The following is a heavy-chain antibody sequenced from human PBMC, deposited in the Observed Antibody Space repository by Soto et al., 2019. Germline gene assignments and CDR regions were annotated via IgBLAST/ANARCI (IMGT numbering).Heavy chain of an antibody. Sequence: ASVKVSCKASGYTFTSYYMHWVRQDPGQGLEWMGIINPSGGSTSYAQKFQGRVTMTRDTSTSTVYMELSSLRSEDTAVYYCAREGGAQLGGYYYYGMDVWGQGTTVTVSS. J-gene: IGHJ6*02. CDR1: GYTFTSYY. D-gene: IGHD2-15*01. CDR2: INPSGGST. CDR3: AREGGAQLGGYYYYGMDV. V-gene: IGHV1-46*01.